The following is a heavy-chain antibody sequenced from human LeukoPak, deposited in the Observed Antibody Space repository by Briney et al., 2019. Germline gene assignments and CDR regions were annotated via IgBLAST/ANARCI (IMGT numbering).Heavy chain of an antibody. Sequence: PSQTLSLTCAVSGGSISSGGYSWSWIRQPPGKGLEWIGYIYHSGSTYYNPSLKSRVTISVDRSKNQFSLKLSSVTAADTAVYYCARGKYYYDSSGPQLNYGMDVWGQGTTVTVSS. CDR3: ARGKYYYDSSGPQLNYGMDV. CDR2: IYHSGST. D-gene: IGHD3-22*01. V-gene: IGHV4-30-2*01. CDR1: GGSISSGGYS. J-gene: IGHJ6*02.